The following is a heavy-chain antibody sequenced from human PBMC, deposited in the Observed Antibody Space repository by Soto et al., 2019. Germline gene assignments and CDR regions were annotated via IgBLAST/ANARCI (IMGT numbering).Heavy chain of an antibody. Sequence: QVQLQQWGAGLLKPSETLSLTCAVYGGSFSGYYWTWIRQPPGTGLEWIGEINHSGSTNYNPSLKXRXTXSXDTSENPFSLKLTSVTAADTAVYYCARHKITGLFDYWGQGTLVTVYS. CDR1: GGSFSGYY. D-gene: IGHD2-8*02. J-gene: IGHJ4*02. CDR3: ARHKITGLFDY. V-gene: IGHV4-34*01. CDR2: INHSGST.